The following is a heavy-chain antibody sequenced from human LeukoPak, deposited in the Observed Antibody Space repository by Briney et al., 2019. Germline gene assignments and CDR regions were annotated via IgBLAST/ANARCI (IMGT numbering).Heavy chain of an antibody. J-gene: IGHJ4*02. CDR3: LRDPYEAY. V-gene: IGHV3-30-3*01. CDR2: ALSDGSKK. D-gene: IGHD3-22*01. Sequence: PGGSLRLSCAASGFTFSTYAMHWVRQSPGKGLEWVAVALSDGSKKYYADSVKGRFTISRDNYKNTMYLQMNSLRAEDTAVYYCLRDPYEAYWGQGTLVTVSS. CDR1: GFTFSTYA.